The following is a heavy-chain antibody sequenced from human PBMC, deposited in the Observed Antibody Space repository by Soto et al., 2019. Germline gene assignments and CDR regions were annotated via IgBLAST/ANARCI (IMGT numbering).Heavy chain of an antibody. CDR2: IVPLFGTT. J-gene: IGHJ5*01. CDR3: VRASGRSWYNWFDS. Sequence: QVQLVQSGAEVKKPGSSVTVSCKASGGNFSNYGISWVRQAPGQGLEYMGGIVPLFGTTNYAHKFRGRVTSTAHESTSTVYMEVSSLKSEDTAVYFCVRASGRSWYNWFDSWGQGTLVTVSS. V-gene: IGHV1-69*01. CDR1: GGNFSNYG. D-gene: IGHD6-13*01.